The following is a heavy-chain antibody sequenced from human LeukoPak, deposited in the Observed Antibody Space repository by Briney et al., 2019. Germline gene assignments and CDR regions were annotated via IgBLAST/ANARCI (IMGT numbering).Heavy chain of an antibody. J-gene: IGHJ4*02. CDR1: GFTFSSYA. CDR2: ISDSGSVT. D-gene: IGHD3-10*01. Sequence: PGGSLRLSCAASGFTFSSYAMYWVRQAPGKGLEWVSSISDSGSVTYYADSVKGRFTISRDNSKNTVYLQMNSLRAEDTAIYYCAKSFGSGRTYWGQGTLVTVSS. CDR3: AKSFGSGRTY. V-gene: IGHV3-23*01.